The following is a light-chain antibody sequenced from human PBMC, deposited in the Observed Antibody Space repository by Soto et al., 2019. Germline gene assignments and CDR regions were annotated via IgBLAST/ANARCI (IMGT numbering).Light chain of an antibody. CDR2: AAS. V-gene: IGKV1-39*01. J-gene: IGKJ2*01. Sequence: DIQMTQSPSSLSASVGDRVTITCRASQSISTYLNWYQQKPGKAPKLLIHAASSSSRISGSGSGTDFTLTISSLQPEDFATYYCQQSYSIPYTFGQGTKLEIK. CDR3: QQSYSIPYT. CDR1: QSISTY.